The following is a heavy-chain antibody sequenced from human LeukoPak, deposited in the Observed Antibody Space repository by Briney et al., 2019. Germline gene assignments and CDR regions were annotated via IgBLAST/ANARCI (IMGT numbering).Heavy chain of an antibody. J-gene: IGHJ4*02. CDR1: SGSISSYY. CDR3: ARHGGTLGYFDN. D-gene: IGHD1-26*01. CDR2: VYQSGTT. Sequence: NPSETLSLTCTISSGSISSYYWSWIRQPPGKGLEWIGYVYQSGTTSYNPSLKRRVTMSADGSKNQFSLRMTSVTAADTAVYYCARHGGTLGYFDNWGQGTLVTVSS. V-gene: IGHV4-59*08.